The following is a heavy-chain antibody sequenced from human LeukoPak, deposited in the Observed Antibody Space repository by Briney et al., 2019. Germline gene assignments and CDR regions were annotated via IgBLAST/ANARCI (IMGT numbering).Heavy chain of an antibody. CDR1: GGSISSCY. CDR3: ARGGGYFDWLFY. J-gene: IGHJ4*02. Sequence: SETLSLTCTVSGGSISSCYWSWIRQPPGKGLEWIGEINHSGSTNYNPSLKSRVTISVDTSKNQFSLKLSSVTAADTAVYYCARGGGYFDWLFYWGQGTLVTVSS. CDR2: INHSGST. V-gene: IGHV4-34*01. D-gene: IGHD3-9*01.